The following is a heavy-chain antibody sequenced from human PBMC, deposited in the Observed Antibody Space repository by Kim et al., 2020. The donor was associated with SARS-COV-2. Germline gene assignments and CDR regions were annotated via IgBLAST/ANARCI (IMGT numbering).Heavy chain of an antibody. Sequence: RFTIARDNAKNSLYLQMNSLRAEDTAVYYCARDANYYDSSGYYQHPPGFDYWGQGTLVTVSS. D-gene: IGHD3-22*01. J-gene: IGHJ4*02. CDR3: ARDANYYDSSGYYQHPPGFDY. V-gene: IGHV3-11*06.